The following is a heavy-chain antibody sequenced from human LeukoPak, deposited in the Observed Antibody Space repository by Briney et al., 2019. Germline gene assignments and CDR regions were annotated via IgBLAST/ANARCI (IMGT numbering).Heavy chain of an antibody. V-gene: IGHV3-74*01. CDR1: GFTFGNYW. CDR2: VHSDGSIT. Sequence: GGSLRLSCAASGFTFGNYWINWVRQAPGKGLMWVSRVHSDGSITNYADSVKGRFSSSRGSAKNTLYLQMSSLRSEDTAVYYCAREQEDCTGTTCYRAFDVWGQGTMVTVS. CDR3: AREQEDCTGTTCYRAFDV. D-gene: IGHD2-2*01. J-gene: IGHJ3*01.